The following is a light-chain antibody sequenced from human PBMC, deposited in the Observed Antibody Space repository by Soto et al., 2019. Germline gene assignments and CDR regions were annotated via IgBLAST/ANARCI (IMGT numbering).Light chain of an antibody. J-gene: IGKJ5*01. V-gene: IGKV3-11*01. CDR2: DAS. CDR1: QSVSSY. CDR3: QQRSNLIT. Sequence: IVLTHSPATLSLSPWERATLSCRASQSVSSYLAWYQQKPGQAPRLLIYDASNRATGIPARFSGSGSGTDFTLTISSLEPEDFAVYYCQQRSNLITFGQGTHW.